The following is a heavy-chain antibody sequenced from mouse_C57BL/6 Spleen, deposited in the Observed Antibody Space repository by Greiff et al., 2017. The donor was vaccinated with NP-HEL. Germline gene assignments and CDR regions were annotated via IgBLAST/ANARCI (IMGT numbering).Heavy chain of an antibody. CDR3: ARHVGYYDLDD. V-gene: IGHV5-6*01. J-gene: IGHJ2*01. Sequence: EVKLVESGGDLVKPGGSLKLSCAASGFTFSSYGMSWVRQTPDKRLEWVATISSGGSYTYYPDSVKGRFTISRDNAKNTLYLQMSSLKSEDTAMYYCARHVGYYDLDDWGQGTTLTVAS. CDR1: GFTFSSYG. D-gene: IGHD2-3*01. CDR2: ISSGGSYT.